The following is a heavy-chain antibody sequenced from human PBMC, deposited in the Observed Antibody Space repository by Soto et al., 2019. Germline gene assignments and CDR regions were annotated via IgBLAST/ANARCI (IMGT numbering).Heavy chain of an antibody. V-gene: IGHV1-8*01. CDR2: MNPNSGNT. Sequence: GASVKVSCKASGYTFTSYDINWVRQATGQGLEWMGWMNPNSGNTGYAQKFQGRVTMTRNTSISTAYMELSSLRSEDTAVYYCARGGYSYGFYYYYGMDVWGHGTTVPVYS. J-gene: IGHJ6*02. CDR1: GYTFTSYD. D-gene: IGHD5-18*01. CDR3: ARGGYSYGFYYYYGMDV.